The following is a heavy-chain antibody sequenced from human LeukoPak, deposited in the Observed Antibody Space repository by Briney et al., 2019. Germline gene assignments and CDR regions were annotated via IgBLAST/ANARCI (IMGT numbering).Heavy chain of an antibody. Sequence: SETLSLTCAVYGGSFSGYYWSWIRQPPGKGLEWIGEINHSGSTNYNPSLKSRVTISVDTSKNQFSLKLSSVTAADTAVYYCARGLTVTTLPDYWGQGTLVTVSS. D-gene: IGHD4-17*01. CDR1: GGSFSGYY. CDR3: ARGLTVTTLPDY. V-gene: IGHV4-34*01. CDR2: INHSGST. J-gene: IGHJ4*02.